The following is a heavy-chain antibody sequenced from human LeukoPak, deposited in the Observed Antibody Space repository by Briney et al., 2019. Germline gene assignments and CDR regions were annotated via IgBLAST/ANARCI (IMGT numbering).Heavy chain of an antibody. CDR3: ARDQSSYYDSSGYDY. V-gene: IGHV3-30-3*01. Sequence: PGGSLRLSCAASGFTFSSYAMHWVRQAPGKGLEWVPVISYDGSNKYYADSVKGRFTISRDNSKNTLYLQMNSLRAEGTAVYYCARDQSSYYDSSGYDYWGQGTLVTVSS. J-gene: IGHJ4*02. CDR2: ISYDGSNK. CDR1: GFTFSSYA. D-gene: IGHD3-22*01.